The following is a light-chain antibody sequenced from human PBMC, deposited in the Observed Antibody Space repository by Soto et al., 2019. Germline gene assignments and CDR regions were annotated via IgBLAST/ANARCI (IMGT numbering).Light chain of an antibody. CDR1: QGIRND. V-gene: IGKV1-6*01. CDR3: QQYTGPPTT. CDR2: VAS. Sequence: AIQMTQSPSSLSASVGDRVTITCRASQGIRNDLGWYQQKPGKAPKLLIYVASSLQSGVPSRFSGSGSGTDFTLTITRLEPEDSAVYFCQQYTGPPTTFGQGTRLEIK. J-gene: IGKJ5*01.